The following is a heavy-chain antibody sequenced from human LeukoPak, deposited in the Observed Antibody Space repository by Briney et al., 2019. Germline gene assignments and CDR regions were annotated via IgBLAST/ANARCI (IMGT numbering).Heavy chain of an antibody. CDR3: ARGTPSGYYFDY. Sequence: SETLSLTCAVYGGSFSGYYWSWIRQPPGKGLEWIGEINHSGSTNYSPSLKSRVTISVDTSKNQFSLKLSSVTAADTAVYYCARGTPSGYYFDYWGQGTLVTVSS. D-gene: IGHD3-22*01. CDR1: GGSFSGYY. CDR2: INHSGST. J-gene: IGHJ4*02. V-gene: IGHV4-34*01.